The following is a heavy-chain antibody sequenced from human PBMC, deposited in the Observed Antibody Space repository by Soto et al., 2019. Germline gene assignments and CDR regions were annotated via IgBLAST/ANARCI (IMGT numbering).Heavy chain of an antibody. V-gene: IGHV3-48*03. Sequence: GGSLRLSCAASGFTFSSYDMNWVRQAPGKGLEWVSYISSSSSPIYYADSVKGRFTTSRDNAKNSLYLQMTSLRAEDTAVYYCASDIGDYYFDYWGQGTLVTVSS. J-gene: IGHJ4*02. CDR1: GFTFSSYD. CDR2: ISSSSSPI. CDR3: ASDIGDYYFDY. D-gene: IGHD4-17*01.